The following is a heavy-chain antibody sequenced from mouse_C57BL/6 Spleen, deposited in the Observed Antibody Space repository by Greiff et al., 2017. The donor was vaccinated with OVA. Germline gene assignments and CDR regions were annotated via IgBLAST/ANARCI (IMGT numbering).Heavy chain of an antibody. J-gene: IGHJ2*01. CDR2: ISDGGSYT. D-gene: IGHD2-2*01. CDR1: GFTFSSYA. Sequence: EVNVVESGGGLVKPGGSLKLSCAASGFTFSSYAMSWVRQTPEKRLEWVATISDGGSYTYYPDNVKGRFTISRDNAKNNLYLQMSHLKSEDTAMYYCARDGKGYDEAFDYWGQGTTLTVSS. CDR3: ARDGKGYDEAFDY. V-gene: IGHV5-4*01.